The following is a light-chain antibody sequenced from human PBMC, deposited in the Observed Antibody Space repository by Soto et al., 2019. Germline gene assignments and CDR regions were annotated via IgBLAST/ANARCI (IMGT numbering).Light chain of an antibody. CDR2: GAS. CDR1: QSISNY. CDR3: QQAYSSPSLT. Sequence: DIPMTQSPSSLSVSVGDRVTITCRASQSISNYLNWYQQKPGKAPKLLICGASSLQSGVPSRLSGSGSGTDFTPTISSLQPEDCATYYYQQAYSSPSLTFGGGTKVEIK. V-gene: IGKV1-39*01. J-gene: IGKJ4*01.